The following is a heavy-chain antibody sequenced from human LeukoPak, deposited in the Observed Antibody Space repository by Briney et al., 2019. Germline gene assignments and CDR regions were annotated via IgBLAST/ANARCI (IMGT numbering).Heavy chain of an antibody. J-gene: IGHJ4*02. D-gene: IGHD3-10*01. CDR3: ARDSGDY. V-gene: IGHV4-59*01. Sequence: PLETLSLTCTVSGGSISSYYWSWIRQPPGKGLEWIGYIYYSGSTNYNPSLKSRVTISVDTSKNQFSLKLSSVTAADTAVYYCARDSGDYWGQGTLVTVSS. CDR1: GGSISSYY. CDR2: IYYSGST.